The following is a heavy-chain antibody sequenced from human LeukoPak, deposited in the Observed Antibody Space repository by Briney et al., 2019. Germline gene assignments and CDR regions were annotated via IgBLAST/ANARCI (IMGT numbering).Heavy chain of an antibody. CDR2: INPNSGGT. V-gene: IGHV1-2*04. J-gene: IGHJ4*02. CDR3: ARTPILQYFDWFSSLDY. Sequence: GASVKVSCKASGYTFTGYYMHWVRQAPGQGLEWMGWINPNSGGTNYAQKFQGWVTMTRDTSISTAYMELNRLKSGDTAVYYCARTPILQYFDWFSSLDYWGQGTLVTVSS. CDR1: GYTFTGYY. D-gene: IGHD3-9*01.